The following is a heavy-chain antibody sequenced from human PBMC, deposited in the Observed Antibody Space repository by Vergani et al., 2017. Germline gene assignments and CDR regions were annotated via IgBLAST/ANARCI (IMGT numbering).Heavy chain of an antibody. Sequence: QVQLQESGPGLVKPSQTLSLTCTVSGGSFSTGGQSWTWLRQSAGKGLAWIGRIYTSGATNYNPSLRSRAIMSVDASKTQFSLKLTSVTAADTAVYYCARDGGEYDKDALDVWGQGTKVTVTS. J-gene: IGHJ3*01. D-gene: IGHD2-21*01. CDR1: GGSFSTGGQS. CDR2: IYTSGAT. V-gene: IGHV4-61*02. CDR3: ARDGGEYDKDALDV.